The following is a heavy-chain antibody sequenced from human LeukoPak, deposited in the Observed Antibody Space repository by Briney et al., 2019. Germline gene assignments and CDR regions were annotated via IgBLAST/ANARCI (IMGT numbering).Heavy chain of an antibody. CDR1: GFTFSTSA. V-gene: IGHV1-58*01. CDR2: IVVGSGDT. CDR3: AAERYSDSCCWFDP. Sequence: SVKVSCKASGFTFSTSAVQWVRQARGQRLEWIGWIVVGSGDTKYAQELQGRLTITRDMSTNTAYMELSSLGSEDTAVYYCAAERYSDSCCWFDPWGQGTLVTVSS. D-gene: IGHD1-26*01. J-gene: IGHJ5*02.